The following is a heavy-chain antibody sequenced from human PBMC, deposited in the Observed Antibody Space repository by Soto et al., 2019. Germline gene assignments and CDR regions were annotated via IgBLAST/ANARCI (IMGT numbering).Heavy chain of an antibody. D-gene: IGHD6-19*01. V-gene: IGHV4-31*03. Sequence: QVQLQESGPGLVKPSQTLSLTCTVSGGSISSGGYYWSWIRQHPGKGLEWIGYIYYSGSTYYNPSRKSRFTISVDTSKSQFSLKLSSVTAADTAVYYCARDFTDSSGPTLGMGVWGQGTTVTVSS. CDR1: GGSISSGGYY. CDR3: ARDFTDSSGPTLGMGV. CDR2: IYYSGST. J-gene: IGHJ6*02.